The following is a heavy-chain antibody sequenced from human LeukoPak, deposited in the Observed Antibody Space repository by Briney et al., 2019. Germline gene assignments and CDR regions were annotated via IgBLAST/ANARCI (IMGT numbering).Heavy chain of an antibody. Sequence: GGSLRLSGAASGFTFSTYTMIWLRQVPGKGLECVSAISGSGGRTYYADSVKGRFTISRDNSKNTLYLQMNSLRSEDTALYYCARTYCGGDCKNRYFDYWGQGTLVTVSS. CDR2: ISGSGGRT. V-gene: IGHV3-23*01. CDR1: GFTFSTYT. J-gene: IGHJ4*02. D-gene: IGHD2-21*02. CDR3: ARTYCGGDCKNRYFDY.